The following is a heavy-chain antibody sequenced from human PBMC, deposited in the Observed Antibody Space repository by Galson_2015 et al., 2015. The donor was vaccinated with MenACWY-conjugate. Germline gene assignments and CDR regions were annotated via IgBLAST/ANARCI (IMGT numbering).Heavy chain of an antibody. CDR3: ARARDYSFPFIDV. CDR2: VRQDEGEK. CDR1: GFSFRSYG. J-gene: IGHJ6*03. V-gene: IGHV3-7*03. Sequence: SLRLSCAASGFSFRSYGMSWVRQAPGQGLEWVAYVRQDEGEKNYVDSVKGRFTISRDNAKKSLYLQMKSLRGEDTAIYYCARARDYSFPFIDVWGKGTTVTVSS.